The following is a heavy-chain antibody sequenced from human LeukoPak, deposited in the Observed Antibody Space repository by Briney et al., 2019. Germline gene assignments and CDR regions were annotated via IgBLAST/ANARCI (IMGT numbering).Heavy chain of an antibody. J-gene: IGHJ6*02. CDR1: GFTFSSYS. Sequence: PGGSLRLSCAASGFTFSSYSMNWVRQAPGKGLEWVSSISSSSSYIYYADSVKGRFTISRDNAKNSLYLQMNSLRAEDTAVYYCARVGYGSGSYYDYYYGMDVWGQGTTVTVSS. V-gene: IGHV3-21*01. D-gene: IGHD3-10*01. CDR3: ARVGYGSGSYYDYYYGMDV. CDR2: ISSSSSYI.